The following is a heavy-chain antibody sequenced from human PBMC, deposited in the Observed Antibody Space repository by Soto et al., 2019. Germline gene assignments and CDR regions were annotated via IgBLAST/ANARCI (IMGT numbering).Heavy chain of an antibody. V-gene: IGHV4-30-4*01. J-gene: IGHJ4*02. CDR3: ARATYDSSTYYLDY. Sequence: QVQLQVSGTGLVKPSQTLSLTCTVSGASISGGDYYWTWIRQPPGKGLEWIGSIYYTGNTYSNPSLESRLSISVDPSNNQFALRLTSVTAPDTAIYYCARATYDSSTYYLDYWGQGTLVTVSS. CDR2: IYYTGNT. CDR1: GASISGGDYY. D-gene: IGHD3-22*01.